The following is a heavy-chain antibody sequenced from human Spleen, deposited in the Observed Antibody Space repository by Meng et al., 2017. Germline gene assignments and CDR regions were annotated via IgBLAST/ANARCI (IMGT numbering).Heavy chain of an antibody. CDR2: VWYDGSRE. J-gene: IGHJ4*02. CDR1: GFTFSSYA. V-gene: IGHV3-33*08. D-gene: IGHD5-18*01. CDR3: ARSSDTATANFDY. Sequence: GESLKISCAASGFTFSSYAMSWVRQAPGKGLEWVAVVWYDGSRESYTDSVKGRFTISRDNSQDTLYLQMNSLRADDTAVYYCARSSDTATANFDYWGQGNLVTVSS.